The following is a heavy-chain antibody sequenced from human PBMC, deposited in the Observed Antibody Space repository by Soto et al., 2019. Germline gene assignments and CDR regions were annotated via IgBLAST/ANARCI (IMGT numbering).Heavy chain of an antibody. V-gene: IGHV3-30*18. J-gene: IGHJ4*02. Sequence: QVQLVDAGGGVVQPGRYLRLSCAASGFIFSNYGMPWVRQAPGKGREWVALISNDGSKKYYADSVKGRFIISRDNSKDKLYLEMNSLRAEDTDVYYCAKVPVRPYYFDCWGQGTLVIVSS. CDR2: ISNDGSKK. D-gene: IGHD1-1*01. CDR1: GFIFSNYG. CDR3: AKVPVRPYYFDC.